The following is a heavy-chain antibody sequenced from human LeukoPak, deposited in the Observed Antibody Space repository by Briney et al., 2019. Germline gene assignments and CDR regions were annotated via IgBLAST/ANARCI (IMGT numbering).Heavy chain of an antibody. CDR2: IYYSGST. CDR1: GGSISSSSYY. J-gene: IGHJ4*02. D-gene: IGHD5-12*01. Sequence: PSETLSLTCTVSGGSISSSSYYWGWIRQPPGKGLEWIGSIYYSGSTYYNPSLKSRVTISVDTSKNQFSLKLSSVTAADTAVYYCASNSDYVYYFDYWGQGTLVTVSS. CDR3: ASNSDYVYYFDY. V-gene: IGHV4-39*07.